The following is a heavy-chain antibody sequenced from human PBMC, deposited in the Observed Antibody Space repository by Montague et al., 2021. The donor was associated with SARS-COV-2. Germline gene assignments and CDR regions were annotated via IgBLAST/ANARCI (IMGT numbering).Heavy chain of an antibody. Sequence: SLRLSCAASGFTFSSYEMNWVRQAPGKGLEWVSYISSSGVTIYYADSVKGRFTISRDYAKNSLYLQMNSLRAEDTAVYYCARLRRYDYGLLYYYYMDVWGKGTTVTVSS. CDR2: ISSSGVTI. D-gene: IGHD5-12*01. CDR3: ARLRRYDYGLLYYYYMDV. V-gene: IGHV3-48*03. CDR1: GFTFSSYE. J-gene: IGHJ6*03.